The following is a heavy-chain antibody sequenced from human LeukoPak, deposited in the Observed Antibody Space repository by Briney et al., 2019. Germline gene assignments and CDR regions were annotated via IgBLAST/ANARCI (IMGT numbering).Heavy chain of an antibody. CDR1: GFTFSDHY. V-gene: IGHV3-23*01. J-gene: IGHJ4*02. CDR3: AKATPRGPHPYYIAASYYFDY. Sequence: GGSLRLSCAASGFTFSDHYMDWVRQAPGKGLEWVSAISGSGGSTYYADSVKGRFTISRDNSKNTLYLQMNSLRAEDTAVYYCAKATPRGPHPYYIAASYYFDYWGQGTLVTVSS. D-gene: IGHD6-13*01. CDR2: ISGSGGST.